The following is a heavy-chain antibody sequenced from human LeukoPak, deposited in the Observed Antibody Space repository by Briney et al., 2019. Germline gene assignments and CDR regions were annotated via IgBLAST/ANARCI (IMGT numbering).Heavy chain of an antibody. CDR1: GGSISSCSYF. V-gene: IGHV4-39*01. CDR2: IYYSGST. D-gene: IGHD1-26*01. Sequence: SETLSLTCTVSGGSISSCSYFWGWIRQPPGKGLEWIGTIYYSGSTYYNPSLKSRVTISIDTSKNQFSVKLSSVTAADTAVFYCARIYSGSYFYYGMDVWGQGTTVTVSS. CDR3: ARIYSGSYFYYGMDV. J-gene: IGHJ6*02.